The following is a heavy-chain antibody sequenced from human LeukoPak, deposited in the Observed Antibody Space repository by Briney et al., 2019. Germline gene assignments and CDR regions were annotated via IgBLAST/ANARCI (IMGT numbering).Heavy chain of an antibody. V-gene: IGHV3-49*04. D-gene: IGHD5-18*01. J-gene: IGHJ6*02. CDR2: IRAKAYRGPM. CDR3: TRGPIQVWLPNGMDV. Sequence: PGGSLRLSRTASGFMFGDHAMSWVRQAPGKGLEWVGLIRAKAYRGPMEYAPSVKRRFTISRDDFTGIAYLKMNSLNAEDTAVYYCTRGPIQVWLPNGMDVWGQGTTVIVSS. CDR1: GFMFGDHA.